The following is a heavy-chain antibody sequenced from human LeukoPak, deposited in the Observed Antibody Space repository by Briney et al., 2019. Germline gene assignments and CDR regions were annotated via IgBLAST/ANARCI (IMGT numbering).Heavy chain of an antibody. CDR2: IYYSGST. CDR1: GGSISSSSYY. V-gene: IGHV4-39*01. D-gene: IGHD3-10*01. CDR3: ARHEYGSGSYYYYYYMDV. Sequence: SENLSLTCTVSGGSISSSSYYWGWIRQPPGKGLEWFGSIYYSGSTYYNPSLKSRVTISVDTSKNQFSLKLSSVTAADTAVYYCARHEYGSGSYYYYYYMDVWGKGTTVTVSS. J-gene: IGHJ6*03.